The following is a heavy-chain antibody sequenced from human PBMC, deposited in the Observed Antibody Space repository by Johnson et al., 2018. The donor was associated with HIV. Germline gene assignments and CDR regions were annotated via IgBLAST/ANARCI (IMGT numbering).Heavy chain of an antibody. J-gene: IGHJ3*02. D-gene: IGHD3-10*01. CDR3: ARDFVAFGEGTAVDI. V-gene: IGHV3-20*04. CDR1: GFMVADYG. Sequence: VQLVESGGGVVRPGGSLRLSCAVSGFMVADYGMSWVRQVPGKGLEWVSGINWNGGSKGYADSAKGRFTISRDNARNSLYLQMNRLRAEDTALYYCARDFVAFGEGTAVDIWGQGTRVTVSS. CDR2: INWNGGSK.